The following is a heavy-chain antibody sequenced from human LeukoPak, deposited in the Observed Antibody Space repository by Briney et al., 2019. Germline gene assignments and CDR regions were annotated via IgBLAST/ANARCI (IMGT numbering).Heavy chain of an antibody. Sequence: GESLKISCKGSESSFTTYWIGWVGQMHGKGLEWMGIIYPGDSETRYSPSFQGQVTISADKSISTAYLQWSSLKASDTAMYYCARQGAVAGAYYYYGMDVWGQGTTVTVSS. CDR1: ESSFTTYW. CDR3: ARQGAVAGAYYYYGMDV. J-gene: IGHJ6*02. CDR2: IYPGDSET. D-gene: IGHD6-19*01. V-gene: IGHV5-51*01.